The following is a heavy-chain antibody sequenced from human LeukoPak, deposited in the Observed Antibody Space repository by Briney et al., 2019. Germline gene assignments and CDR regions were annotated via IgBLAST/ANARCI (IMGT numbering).Heavy chain of an antibody. CDR2: IWYDGSNK. D-gene: IGHD3-22*01. J-gene: IGHJ6*02. Sequence: GGSLTLSCAASGFTFSSYGMHWVRQAPGKGLEWVAVIWYDGSNKYYADSVKGRFTISRDKSKNTLYLQMNSLRAEDTAVYYCARSGGYYYDSSGYCASDYYGTDVWGQGTTVTVSS. CDR1: GFTFSSYG. V-gene: IGHV3-33*08. CDR3: ARSGGYYYDSSGYCASDYYGTDV.